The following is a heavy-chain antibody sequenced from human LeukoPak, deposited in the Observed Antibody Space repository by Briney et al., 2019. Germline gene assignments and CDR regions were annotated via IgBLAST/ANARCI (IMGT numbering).Heavy chain of an antibody. CDR3: ARGGAYDAFDI. J-gene: IGHJ3*02. Sequence: GRSLRLSCAASGFTFSSYGMHWVRQAPGKGLEWVAVISYDGSNKYYADSVKGRFTISRDNSKNRLYLQMNSLRVEDTAMYYCARGGAYDAFDIWGQGTMVTVSS. D-gene: IGHD1-26*01. V-gene: IGHV3-30*03. CDR2: ISYDGSNK. CDR1: GFTFSSYG.